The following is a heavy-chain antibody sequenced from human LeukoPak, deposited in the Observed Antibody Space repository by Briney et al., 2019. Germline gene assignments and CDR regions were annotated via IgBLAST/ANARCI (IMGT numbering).Heavy chain of an antibody. CDR1: GGSISTGYS. V-gene: IGHV4-30-4*07. D-gene: IGHD3-22*01. J-gene: IGHJ5*02. Sequence: PSQTLSLTCAVSGGSISTGYSWNWIRQPPGKGLEWIGYIYYTRSTYYNPSLKRPITMSIDTSKNQFSLNLRSVTAEDTAVYYCARGWDDNSGYYVDYFDAWGQGALVTVSS. CDR3: ARGWDDNSGYYVDYFDA. CDR2: IYYTRST.